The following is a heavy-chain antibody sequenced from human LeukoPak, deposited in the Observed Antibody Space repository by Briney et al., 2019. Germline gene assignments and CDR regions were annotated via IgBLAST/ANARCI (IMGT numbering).Heavy chain of an antibody. CDR2: IYPDDSDT. CDR1: GYSFSTFW. Sequence: GESLKISCKGSGYSFSTFWPGWVRQMPGKGLEWMGIIYPDDSDTRYSPSFQGQVTISADKSIGTAYLQWSSLKASDTAMYYCAIGGDSSTSCYRCFNYWGQGTLVTVSS. CDR3: AIGGDSSTSCYRCFNY. J-gene: IGHJ4*02. D-gene: IGHD2-2*01. V-gene: IGHV5-51*01.